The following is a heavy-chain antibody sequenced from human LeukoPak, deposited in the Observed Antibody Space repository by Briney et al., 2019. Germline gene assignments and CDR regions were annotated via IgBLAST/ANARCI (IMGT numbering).Heavy chain of an antibody. CDR3: ATDRQDWETSAFDV. CDR1: GFTFSSYA. V-gene: IGHV3-23*01. J-gene: IGHJ3*01. D-gene: IGHD1-26*01. Sequence: GGSLRLSCAASGFTFSSYAMSWVRQAPGKGLEWVSAISGSGGRTYYADSVKGRFTISRDNSKNTLFLQMSSLRAEDTAVYYCATDRQDWETSAFDVWGQGTMVTVSS. CDR2: ISGSGGRT.